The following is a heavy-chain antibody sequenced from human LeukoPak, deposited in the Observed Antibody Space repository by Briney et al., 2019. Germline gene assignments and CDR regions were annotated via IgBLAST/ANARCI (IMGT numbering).Heavy chain of an antibody. J-gene: IGHJ4*02. CDR1: GFTFSSYW. D-gene: IGHD3-22*01. CDR2: ISSDGSST. V-gene: IGHV3-74*01. Sequence: GGPLRLSCAASGFTFSSYWMHWVRQTPGKGLVWVSRISSDGSSTSYADSVKGRFTISRDNAKNTLYLQMNGLRAEDTAVYYCARARDSSGYYYFDYWGQGTLVTVSS. CDR3: ARARDSSGYYYFDY.